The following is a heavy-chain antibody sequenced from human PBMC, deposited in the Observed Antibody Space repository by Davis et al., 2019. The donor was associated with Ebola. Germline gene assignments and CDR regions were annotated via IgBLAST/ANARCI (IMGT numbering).Heavy chain of an antibody. V-gene: IGHV3-53*01. J-gene: IGHJ4*02. CDR1: GFIVSSNY. CDR2: ISGSGGST. CDR3: ARGWDYFDY. Sequence: PGGSLRLSCAASGFIVSSNYMSWVRQAPGKGLEWVSGISGSGGSTDYADSVRGRFTISRDNSKNTVYLQMNSLRDEDTAVYYCARGWDYFDYWGQGTLVTVSS. D-gene: IGHD1-26*01.